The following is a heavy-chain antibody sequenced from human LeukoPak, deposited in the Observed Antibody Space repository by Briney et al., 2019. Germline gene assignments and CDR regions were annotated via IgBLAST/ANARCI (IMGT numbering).Heavy chain of an antibody. J-gene: IGHJ5*02. D-gene: IGHD3-3*01. V-gene: IGHV4-30-4*01. CDR3: ARGIFHYDFWSGYYRNWFDP. CDR2: IYYSGST. CDR1: GGSISSGDYY. Sequence: PSETLSLTCTVSGGSISSGDYYWSWIRQPPGKGLEWIGYIYYSGSTYYNPSLKSRVTISVDTSKNQFSLKLSSVTAADTAVYYCARGIFHYDFWSGYYRNWFDPWGQGTLVTVSS.